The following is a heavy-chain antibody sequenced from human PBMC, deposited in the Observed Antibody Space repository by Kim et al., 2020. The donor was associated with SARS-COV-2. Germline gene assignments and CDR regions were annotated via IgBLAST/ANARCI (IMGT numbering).Heavy chain of an antibody. J-gene: IGHJ3*02. V-gene: IGHV4-31*03. CDR1: GGSISSGGYY. Sequence: SETLSLTCTVSGGSISSGGYYWSWIRQHPGKGLEWIGYIYYSGSTYYNPSLKSRVTISVDTSKNQFSLKLSSVTAADTAVYYCARAPTIFGVVIAAFDIWGQGTKVSASS. CDR3: ARAPTIFGVVIAAFDI. D-gene: IGHD3-3*01. CDR2: IYYSGST.